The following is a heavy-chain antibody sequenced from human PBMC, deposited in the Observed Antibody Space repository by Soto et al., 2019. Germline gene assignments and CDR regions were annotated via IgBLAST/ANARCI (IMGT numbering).Heavy chain of an antibody. D-gene: IGHD1-26*01. CDR1: GFTVSTNY. CDR3: ARKVGITKFYFDC. V-gene: IGHV3-53*01. CDR2: IYAGGST. Sequence: GWYLRLSCAASGFTVSTNYMSWVRQAPGKGLEWVSVIYAGGSTYYADSVKGRFTISRDNSKNTLFLQMNSLRVEDTAVYYCARKVGITKFYFDCCGQGAMVTVSS. J-gene: IGHJ4*02.